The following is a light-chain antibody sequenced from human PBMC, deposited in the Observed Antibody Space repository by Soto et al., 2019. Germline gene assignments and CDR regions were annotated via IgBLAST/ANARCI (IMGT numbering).Light chain of an antibody. J-gene: IGKJ1*01. CDR2: DAS. V-gene: IGKV3-11*01. CDR3: QQRSNWPPWT. Sequence: EIVLTQSPATLSLSPGERATLSCRASESVSSYLAWYQQKPGQAPRLLIYDASNRATGIPARFSGSGSGTDFTLTIRSLEPDDFAVYYCQQRSNWPPWTFGQGTKTEIK. CDR1: ESVSSY.